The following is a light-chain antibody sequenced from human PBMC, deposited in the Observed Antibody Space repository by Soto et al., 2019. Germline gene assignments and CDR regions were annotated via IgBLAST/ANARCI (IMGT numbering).Light chain of an antibody. CDR3: CSFAGSNSWV. CDR2: EAT. V-gene: IGLV2-23*01. Sequence: QSALTQPASVSGSPGQSITISCTGTSSDVGTYDLVSWYQHHPGAAPKLMIYEATRRPSGTSNRFSGSKSGNTASLTISGLQAEDEADYYCCSFAGSNSWVFGGGTKLTVL. CDR1: SSDVGTYDL. J-gene: IGLJ3*02.